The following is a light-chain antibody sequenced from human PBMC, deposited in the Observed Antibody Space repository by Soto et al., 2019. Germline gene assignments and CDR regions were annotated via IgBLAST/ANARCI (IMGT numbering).Light chain of an antibody. CDR1: QAISSY. J-gene: IGKJ1*01. Sequence: DIQLTQSPSFLSASVGDRVTLTCRASQAISSYLAWFQQRPGKAPKVLIYAASTLQSGVPSRFSGSASGTEFTLTISSLQPEDFATYFCQQLNSYPWTFGQGTKVEIK. V-gene: IGKV1-9*01. CDR2: AAS. CDR3: QQLNSYPWT.